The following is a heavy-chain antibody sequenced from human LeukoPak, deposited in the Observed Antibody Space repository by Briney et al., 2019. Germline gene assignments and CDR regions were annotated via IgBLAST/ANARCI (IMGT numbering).Heavy chain of an antibody. CDR3: ARAGDDILTENWFDP. J-gene: IGHJ5*02. CDR2: ISYDGSNK. Sequence: PGRSLRLSCAASGFTFSSYAMHWVRQAPGKGLEGVAVISYDGSNKYYADSVKGRFTISRDNSKNTLYLQMNSLRAEDTAVYYCARAGDDILTENWFDPWGQGTLVTVSS. V-gene: IGHV3-30-3*01. D-gene: IGHD3-9*01. CDR1: GFTFSSYA.